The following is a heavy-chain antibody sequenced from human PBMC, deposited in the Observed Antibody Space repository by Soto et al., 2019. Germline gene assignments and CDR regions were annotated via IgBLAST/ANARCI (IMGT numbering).Heavy chain of an antibody. D-gene: IGHD2-15*01. CDR3: ARGVPSTPSSQYYYGIDV. J-gene: IGHJ6*02. CDR2: IIPIFGTA. V-gene: IGHV1-69*12. Sequence: QVQLVQSGAEVKKPGSSVKVSCKASGGTFSSYAISWVRQAPGQGLEWMGGIIPIFGTADYAQKFQVRVTLTADESTDTACMALISLSSEDTAAYYCARGVPSTPSSQYYYGIDVWGQGTTVTVSS. CDR1: GGTFSSYA.